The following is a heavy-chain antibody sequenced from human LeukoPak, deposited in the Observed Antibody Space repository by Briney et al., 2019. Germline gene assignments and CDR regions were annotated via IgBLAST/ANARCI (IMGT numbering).Heavy chain of an antibody. Sequence: GGSLRLSCAASGFTFSSYAMSWVRQAPGKGLEWVSAISGSGGSTYYADSVKGRFTISRDNSKNTLYPQMNSLRAEDTAVYYCAKQDELRYFDWLSPGAFDIWGQGTMVTVSS. D-gene: IGHD3-9*01. CDR3: AKQDELRYFDWLSPGAFDI. CDR2: ISGSGGST. J-gene: IGHJ3*02. CDR1: GFTFSSYA. V-gene: IGHV3-23*01.